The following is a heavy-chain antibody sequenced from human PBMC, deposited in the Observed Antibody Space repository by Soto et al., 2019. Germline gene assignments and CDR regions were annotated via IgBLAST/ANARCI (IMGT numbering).Heavy chain of an antibody. V-gene: IGHV1-2*04. D-gene: IGHD6-13*01. CDR2: INPNSGGT. CDR3: ARAWGIAAAIDY. Sequence: GASVKVSCKASGYTFIGDYIHWVRQAPGQGLEWMGWINPNSGGTNYAQKFQGWVTMTRDTSISTAYMELSRLASDDTAVYYCARAWGIAAAIDYWGQGTLVTVSS. CDR1: GYTFIGDY. J-gene: IGHJ4*02.